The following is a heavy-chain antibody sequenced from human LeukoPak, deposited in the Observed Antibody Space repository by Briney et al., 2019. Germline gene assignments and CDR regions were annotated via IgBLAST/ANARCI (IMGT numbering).Heavy chain of an antibody. V-gene: IGHV3-30-3*01. J-gene: IGHJ6*02. CDR2: ISYDGSNK. CDR3: ARGKVSSSSLIIYYYYYGMDV. Sequence: GGSLRLSCAASGFTFSSYAMPWVRRAPGKGLEWVAVISYDGSNKYYADSVKGRFTISRDNSKNTLYLQMNSLRAEDTAVYYCARGKVSSSSLIIYYYYYGMDVWGQGTTVTVSS. CDR1: GFTFSSYA. D-gene: IGHD6-13*01.